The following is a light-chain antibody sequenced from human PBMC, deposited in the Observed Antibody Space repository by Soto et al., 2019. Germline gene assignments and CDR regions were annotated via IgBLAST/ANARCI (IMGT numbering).Light chain of an antibody. CDR3: SSYAGSVNVI. J-gene: IGLJ2*01. V-gene: IGLV2-8*01. Sequence: QSALTQPRSVSGSPGQSVTISCTGTSRDVGGYDYVSWYQQHPGKAPKLMISEVSKRPSGVPDRFSGSKSGNTASLTVSELQAEDEADYYCSSYAGSVNVIFGGGTKLTVL. CDR1: SRDVGGYDY. CDR2: EVS.